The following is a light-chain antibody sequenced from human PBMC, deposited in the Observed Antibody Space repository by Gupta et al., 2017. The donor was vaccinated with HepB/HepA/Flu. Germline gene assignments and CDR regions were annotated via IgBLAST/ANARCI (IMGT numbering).Light chain of an antibody. J-gene: IGKJ2*01. CDR2: ATS. CDR1: QNIAIY. V-gene: IGKV1-39*01. Sequence: DIPITPSPSSLSAFVGDRVTITCRASQNIAIYLNWYQQKPGKPPELLIYATSNLKSGVPPRFSGSGSGTNFSLTISLLQPDDFASYYCQQTYGAPVTFGQGTRLDIK. CDR3: QQTYGAPVT.